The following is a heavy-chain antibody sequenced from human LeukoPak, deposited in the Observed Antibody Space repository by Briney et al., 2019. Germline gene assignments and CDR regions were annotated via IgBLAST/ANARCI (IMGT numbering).Heavy chain of an antibody. CDR3: GRSPYFVVVPAAIEVDY. CDR1: GFTFSSHG. D-gene: IGHD2-2*01. V-gene: IGHV3-23*01. CDR2: ITGRGDRT. J-gene: IGHJ4*02. Sequence: QAGGSLRLSCAASGFTFSSHGMHWVRQAPGKGLEWVSAITGRGDRTFYADSVKGRFTISRDDSKDTLYLQMNSLRAEDTAVYYCGRSPYFVVVPAAIEVDYWGQGTLVTVSS.